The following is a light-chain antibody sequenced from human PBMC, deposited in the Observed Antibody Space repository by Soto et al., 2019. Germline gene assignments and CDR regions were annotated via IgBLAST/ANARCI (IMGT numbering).Light chain of an antibody. CDR3: SSYAGSNNPHV. Sequence: QSALTQPPSASGSPGQSVTISCTGTSSDVGGYNYVSWYQQHPGKAPKLMIYEVSKRHSVVPDPFSGSKSGNTASLTVSGIQAEDEADYYCSSYAGSNNPHVFGTGTKLTVL. CDR1: SSDVGGYNY. V-gene: IGLV2-8*01. J-gene: IGLJ1*01. CDR2: EVS.